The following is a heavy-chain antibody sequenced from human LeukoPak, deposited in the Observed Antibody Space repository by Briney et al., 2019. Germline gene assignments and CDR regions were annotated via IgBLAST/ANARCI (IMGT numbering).Heavy chain of an antibody. Sequence: GGSLRLSCAASGFTVSSNYMSWVRQAPGKGLEWVSVIYSGGSTYYADSVKGRFTISRDNSKNTLYLQMNSLRAEDTAVYYCARVAFGGVIPPTFDYWGQGTLVTVSS. CDR1: GFTVSSNY. CDR3: ARVAFGGVIPPTFDY. V-gene: IGHV3-66*01. J-gene: IGHJ4*02. D-gene: IGHD3-16*02. CDR2: IYSGGST.